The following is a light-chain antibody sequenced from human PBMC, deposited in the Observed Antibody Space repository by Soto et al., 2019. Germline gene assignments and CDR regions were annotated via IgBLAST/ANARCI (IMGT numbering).Light chain of an antibody. CDR2: DAS. Sequence: DIQMTQSPSTLSASVGDRVTITCRASQSISSWLAWYQQKPGKAPKLLIYDASTLQSGVPSRFSGGGSGTKSTLPISSLQPYDFPSYYCKHYDIYSRPSGKGTKGDI. CDR1: QSISSW. CDR3: KHYDIYSRP. V-gene: IGKV1-5*01. J-gene: IGKJ1*01.